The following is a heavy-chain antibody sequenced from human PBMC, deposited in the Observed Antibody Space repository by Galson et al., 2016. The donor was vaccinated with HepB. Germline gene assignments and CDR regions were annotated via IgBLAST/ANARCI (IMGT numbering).Heavy chain of an antibody. D-gene: IGHD3-22*01. CDR2: IWHDGSNK. V-gene: IGHV3-33*01. CDR1: GFTFSNYG. Sequence: LRLSCAASGFTFSNYGIHWVRQAPGKGLEWVALIWHDGSNKYYAASVKGRFTMSRDNSKNTLYLQVTSLRAEDAAVYSCARPKYYDTSGPPGMDGFDIWGQGTMVTVSS. CDR3: ARPKYYDTSGPPGMDGFDI. J-gene: IGHJ3*02.